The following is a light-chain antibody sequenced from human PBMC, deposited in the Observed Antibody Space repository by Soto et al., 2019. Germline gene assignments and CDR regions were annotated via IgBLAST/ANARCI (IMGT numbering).Light chain of an antibody. CDR2: DVS. J-gene: IGKJ5*01. Sequence: DILMTQSPGTLSVSPGERATLSCRAGQVVTTNFAWYQQKSGQSPRLLIYDVSIRATGVPARFSGTGSETDFTLTISGLQSEDSAVYFCQQYNNWPFSFGQATRLEI. CDR3: QQYNNWPFS. V-gene: IGKV3-15*01. CDR1: QVVTTN.